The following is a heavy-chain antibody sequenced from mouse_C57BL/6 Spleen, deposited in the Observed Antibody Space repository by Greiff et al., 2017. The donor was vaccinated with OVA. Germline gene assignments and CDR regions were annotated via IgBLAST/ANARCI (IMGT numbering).Heavy chain of an antibody. V-gene: IGHV5-9*01. Sequence: EVQGVESGGGLVKPGGSLKLSCAASGFTFSSYTMSWVRQTPEKRLEWVATISGGGGNTYYPDSVKGRFTISRDNAKNTLYLQMSSLRSEDTALYYCARDGYYDFDYWGQGTTLTVSS. D-gene: IGHD2-3*01. CDR2: ISGGGGNT. CDR3: ARDGYYDFDY. CDR1: GFTFSSYT. J-gene: IGHJ2*01.